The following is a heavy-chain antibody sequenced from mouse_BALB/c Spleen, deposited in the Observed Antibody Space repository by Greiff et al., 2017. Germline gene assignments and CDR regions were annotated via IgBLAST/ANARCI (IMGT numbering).Heavy chain of an antibody. CDR2: IYPGDGST. CDR1: GYTFTSYY. J-gene: IGHJ3*01. V-gene: IGHV1S56*01. CDR3: ARSAYYRYPAY. Sequence: VQLQESGPELVKPGASVKMSCKASGYTFTSYYIHWVKQRPGQGLEWIGWIYPGDGSTKYNEKFKGKTTLTADKSSSTAYMLLSSLTSEDSAIYFCARSAYYRYPAYWGQGTLVTVSA. D-gene: IGHD2-14*01.